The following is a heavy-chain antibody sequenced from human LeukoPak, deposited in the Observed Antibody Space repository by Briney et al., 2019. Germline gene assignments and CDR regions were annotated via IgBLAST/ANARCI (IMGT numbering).Heavy chain of an antibody. CDR1: GGSISSNH. CDR2: IYYSGSA. J-gene: IGHJ4*02. CDR3: ARHSGSYPHFFDY. Sequence: SETLSLTCTVSGGSISSNHWSWIRQPPGKGLEWIGYIYYSGSAHYNSSLKSRVTISVDTSKNQFSLKLTSLTAADTAVYYCARHSGSYPHFFDYWGQGTLVTVSS. V-gene: IGHV4-59*08. D-gene: IGHD1-26*01.